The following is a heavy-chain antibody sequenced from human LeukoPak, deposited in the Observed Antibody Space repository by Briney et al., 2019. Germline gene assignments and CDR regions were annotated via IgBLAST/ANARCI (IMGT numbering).Heavy chain of an antibody. CDR3: ARDKLGSSWRGGFGY. CDR2: INAGNGNT. Sequence: ASVKVSCKASGYTFTSYAMHWVRQAPGQRLEWMGWINAGNGNTKYSQKFQGRVTITRDTSASTAYMELSSLRSEDTAAYYCARDKLGSSWRGGFGYWGQGTLVTVSS. D-gene: IGHD6-13*01. V-gene: IGHV1-3*01. CDR1: GYTFTSYA. J-gene: IGHJ4*02.